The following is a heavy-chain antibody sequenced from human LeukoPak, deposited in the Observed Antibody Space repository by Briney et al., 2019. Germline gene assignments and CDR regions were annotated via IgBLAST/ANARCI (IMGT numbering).Heavy chain of an antibody. Sequence: GGSLRLSCAASGFTFSTYAMSWVRQAPGKGLEWVSAISGSGGSTYYADSVRGRFTISRDNSKNTLYLQMNSLRADDTAVYYCAKDIVVVPAAMNWFDPWGQGTLVTVSS. CDR3: AKDIVVVPAAMNWFDP. CDR2: ISGSGGST. D-gene: IGHD2-2*01. CDR1: GFTFSTYA. J-gene: IGHJ5*02. V-gene: IGHV3-23*01.